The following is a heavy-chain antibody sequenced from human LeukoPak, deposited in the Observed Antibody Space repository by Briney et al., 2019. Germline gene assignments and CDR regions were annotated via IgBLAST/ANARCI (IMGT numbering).Heavy chain of an antibody. D-gene: IGHD3-10*01. CDR2: INSDGSST. Sequence: GGSLRLSCAASGFTFSSYWMHWVRQAPGKGLVWVSHINSDGSSTNYADSVKGRFTISRDNAKNTLYLQMNSLRAEDTAIYYCARDYTWFADYWGQGTLVTVSS. J-gene: IGHJ4*02. CDR3: ARDYTWFADY. CDR1: GFTFSSYW. V-gene: IGHV3-74*01.